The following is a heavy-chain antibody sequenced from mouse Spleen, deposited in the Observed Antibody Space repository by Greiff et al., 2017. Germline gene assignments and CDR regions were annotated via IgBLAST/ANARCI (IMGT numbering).Heavy chain of an antibody. Sequence: VQLQQPGAELVRPGTSVKLSCKASGYTFTSYWMHWVKQRPGQGLEWIGVIDPSDSYTNYNQKFKGKATLTVDTSSSTAYMQLSSLTSEDSAVYYCARGRYGNYPFDYWGQGTTLTVSS. V-gene: IGHV1-59*01. J-gene: IGHJ2*01. CDR3: ARGRYGNYPFDY. D-gene: IGHD2-10*02. CDR1: GYTFTSYW. CDR2: IDPSDSYT.